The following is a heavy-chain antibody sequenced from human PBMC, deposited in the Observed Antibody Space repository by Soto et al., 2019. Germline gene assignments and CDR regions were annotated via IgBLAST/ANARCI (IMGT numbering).Heavy chain of an antibody. CDR3: ASPTTAGRDSSCSDAFDI. Sequence: QVQLVQSGAEVKKPGSSVKVSCKASGGTFSSYAISWVRQAPGQGLEWMGGIIPIFGTANYAQKFQGRVTITADESTSTAYMELSSLRSEDTAVYYCASPTTAGRDSSCSDAFDIWGQGTMVTVSS. J-gene: IGHJ3*02. V-gene: IGHV1-69*12. CDR1: GGTFSSYA. CDR2: IIPIFGTA. D-gene: IGHD3-22*01.